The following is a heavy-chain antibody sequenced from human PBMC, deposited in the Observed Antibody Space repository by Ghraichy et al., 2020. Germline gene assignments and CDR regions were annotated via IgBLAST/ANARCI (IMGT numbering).Heavy chain of an antibody. CDR3: TTEGYCSNGVCSAVSGHDNYGMDV. CDR2: IKSKVNGETT. Sequence: GESLNISCAASGFTFDNAWMSWVRQAPGKGLEWVGRIKSKVNGETTDYAAPVKGRFTISRDDSKNTLYLQMDSLKTEDTAVYYCTTEGYCSNGVCSAVSGHDNYGMDVWGQGTTVTVSS. D-gene: IGHD2-8*01. J-gene: IGHJ6*02. V-gene: IGHV3-15*01. CDR1: GFTFDNAW.